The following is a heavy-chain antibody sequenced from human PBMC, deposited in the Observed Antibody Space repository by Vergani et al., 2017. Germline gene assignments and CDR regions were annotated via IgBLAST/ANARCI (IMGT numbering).Heavy chain of an antibody. Sequence: QLQLQESGPGLVKPSETLSLTCTVSGGSISSSSYYWGWIRQPPGKGLEWIGSIYYSGSTYYNPSLKSRITISVDTSKNQFSLKLSSVTAADTAVYYCARDHLNYDYYYGMDVWGQGTTVTVSS. CDR2: IYYSGST. J-gene: IGHJ6*02. CDR3: ARDHLNYDYYYGMDV. CDR1: GGSISSSSYY. V-gene: IGHV4-39*07.